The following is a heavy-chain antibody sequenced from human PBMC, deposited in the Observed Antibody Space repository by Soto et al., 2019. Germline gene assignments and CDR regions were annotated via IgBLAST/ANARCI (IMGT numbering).Heavy chain of an antibody. CDR3: ARAMANYFDY. CDR2: IRDSGST. V-gene: IGHV4-31*03. CDR1: GGSVSSDDYS. D-gene: IGHD2-8*01. Sequence: QVQLPESGPGLVKPSQTLSVTCTVSGGSVSSDDYSWSWIRQHPGKGLEWIGYIRDSGSTYYNPAPXXRVTISVDTSKNQFSLRLRSVTAADTAVYYCARAMANYFDYWGQGTLVTASS. J-gene: IGHJ4*02.